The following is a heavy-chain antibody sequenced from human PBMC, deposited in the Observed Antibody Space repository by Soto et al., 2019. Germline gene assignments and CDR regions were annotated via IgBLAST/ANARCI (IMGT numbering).Heavy chain of an antibody. J-gene: IGHJ6*03. Sequence: PGGSLRLSCAASGFTFSSYWMSWVRQAPGKGLEWVANIKQDGSEKYYVDSVKGRFTISRDNSKNTLDLQMNSLRVEDTAVYYCAKGPSRYCSGGSCYYHFYMDVWGKGTTVTVSS. V-gene: IGHV3-7*03. CDR1: GFTFSSYW. CDR3: AKGPSRYCSGGSCYYHFYMDV. CDR2: IKQDGSEK. D-gene: IGHD2-15*01.